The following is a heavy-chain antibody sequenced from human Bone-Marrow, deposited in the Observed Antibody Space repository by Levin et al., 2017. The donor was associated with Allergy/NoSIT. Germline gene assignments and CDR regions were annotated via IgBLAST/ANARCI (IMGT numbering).Heavy chain of an antibody. V-gene: IGHV3-9*01. J-gene: IGHJ1*01. CDR3: AKAHLAVAGPNLFQH. CDR1: GFTFDDYA. CDR2: ISWNSGSI. Sequence: SCAASGFTFDDYAMHWVRQAPGKGLEWVSGISWNSGSIGYADSVKGRFTISRDNAKNSLYLQMNSLRAEDTALYYCAKAHLAVAGPNLFQHWGQGTLVTVSS. D-gene: IGHD6-19*01.